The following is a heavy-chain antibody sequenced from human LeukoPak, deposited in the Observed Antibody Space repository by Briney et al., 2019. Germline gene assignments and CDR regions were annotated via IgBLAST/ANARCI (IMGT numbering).Heavy chain of an antibody. Sequence: PSETLSLTCAISGGSISGTPYYWGWIRQPPGKGLEWIGSIYYSGSTYYNPSLKSRLTISVDTSKNQFSLKLSSVTAADTAVYYCARASTIFGHFAYWGRGTLATVSS. V-gene: IGHV4-39*07. CDR3: ARASTIFGHFAY. J-gene: IGHJ4*02. D-gene: IGHD3-3*01. CDR2: IYYSGST. CDR1: GGSISGTPYY.